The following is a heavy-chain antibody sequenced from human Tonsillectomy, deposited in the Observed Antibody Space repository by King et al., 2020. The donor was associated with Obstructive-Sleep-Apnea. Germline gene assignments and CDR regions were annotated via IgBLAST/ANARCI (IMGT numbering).Heavy chain of an antibody. J-gene: IGHJ4*02. CDR1: GFTFSYYY. V-gene: IGHV3-11*01. CDR3: ARDMRFSGGSF. CDR2: ISNSGSTT. Sequence: VQLVQSGGGLVKPGGSLRLSCAASGFTFSYYYMRWIRQAPGKGLEFVSYISNSGSTTYYAASVKGRFTISRDNAKNSLYLQMNSLRAEDTSVYYCARDMRFSGGSFWGQGTLVTVSS. D-gene: IGHD2-15*01.